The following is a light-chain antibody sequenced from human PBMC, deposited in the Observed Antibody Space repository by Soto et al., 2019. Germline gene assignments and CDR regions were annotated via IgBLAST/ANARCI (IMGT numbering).Light chain of an antibody. CDR2: GPS. J-gene: IGKJ2*01. CDR3: QPYLDWPPYT. CDR1: QTVTSR. V-gene: IGKV3-15*01. Sequence: EVVMTQSPATLSVSPGERATLSCRASQTVTSRVAWYQQRPGQAPRLLIYGPSTRATGIPARFSGSGSGTLVTLTISGLQSEDFAVYYCQPYLDWPPYTVGQGTKLEIK.